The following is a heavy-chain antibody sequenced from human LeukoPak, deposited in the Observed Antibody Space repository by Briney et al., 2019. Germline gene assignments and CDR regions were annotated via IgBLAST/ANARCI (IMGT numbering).Heavy chain of an antibody. V-gene: IGHV3-48*01. CDR1: GFTFIGYI. J-gene: IGHJ4*02. D-gene: IGHD6-19*01. CDR2: IGTSGNTI. Sequence: PGGSLRLSCAASGFTFIGYIMNWVRQAPGKGLEWVSLIGTSGNTIYYADSVKGRFTVSMDNAKNSLYLQMNSLRAEDTAVYYCARDQWLDYWGRGTLVTVSS. CDR3: ARDQWLDY.